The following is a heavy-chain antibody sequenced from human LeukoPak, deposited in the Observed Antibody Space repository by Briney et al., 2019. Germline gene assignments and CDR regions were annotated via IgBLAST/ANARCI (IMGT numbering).Heavy chain of an antibody. V-gene: IGHV3-48*03. J-gene: IGHJ4*02. Sequence: GGSLRLSCAASGFTFSSYEMNWVRQAPGKGLEWVSYISSSGSTIYYADSVKGRFTISRDNAKNSLYLQMNSLRAKDTAVYYCARKGRSFYFDYWGQGTLVTVSS. D-gene: IGHD2-15*01. CDR2: ISSSGSTI. CDR1: GFTFSSYE. CDR3: ARKGRSFYFDY.